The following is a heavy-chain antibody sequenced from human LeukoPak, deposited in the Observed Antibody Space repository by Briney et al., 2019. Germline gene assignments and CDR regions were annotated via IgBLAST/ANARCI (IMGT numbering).Heavy chain of an antibody. CDR3: ANGGYSGYVGYGMDV. J-gene: IGHJ6*02. CDR2: IIPILGIA. Sequence: GASVKVSCKASGGTFSSYAISWVRQAPGQGLEWMGRIIPILGIANYAQKFQGRVTITADKSTSTAYMELSSLRSEDTAVYYCANGGYSGYVGYGMDVWGQGTTVTVSS. V-gene: IGHV1-69*04. D-gene: IGHD5-12*01. CDR1: GGTFSSYA.